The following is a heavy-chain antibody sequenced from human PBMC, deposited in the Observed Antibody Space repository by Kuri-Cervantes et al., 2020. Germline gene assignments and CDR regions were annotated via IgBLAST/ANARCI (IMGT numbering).Heavy chain of an antibody. V-gene: IGHV4-39*01. Sequence: SDTLSLTCTVSGGSISSSSYYWGWIRQPPGKGLEWIGSIYYSGSTYYNPSLKSRVTISVDTSKNQFSLKLSSVTAADTAVYYCARLSVFGTPLDYWGQGTLVTVSS. D-gene: IGHD3-10*02. CDR3: ARLSVFGTPLDY. CDR1: GGSISSSSYY. CDR2: IYYSGST. J-gene: IGHJ4*02.